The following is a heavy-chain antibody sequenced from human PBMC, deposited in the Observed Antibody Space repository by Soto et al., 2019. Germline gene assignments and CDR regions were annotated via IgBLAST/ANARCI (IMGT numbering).Heavy chain of an antibody. CDR1: GFTFSSYS. Sequence: EVQLVESGGGLVQPGGSLRLSCAASGFTFSSYSMNWVRQAPGKGLEWVSYISSSSSTIYYADSVKGRFTISRDNAKNSLYLQMNSLRDEDTAVYYCARAGWVTMIVVAEFDYWGQGTLVTVSS. CDR3: ARAGWVTMIVVAEFDY. CDR2: ISSSSSTI. V-gene: IGHV3-48*02. D-gene: IGHD3-22*01. J-gene: IGHJ4*02.